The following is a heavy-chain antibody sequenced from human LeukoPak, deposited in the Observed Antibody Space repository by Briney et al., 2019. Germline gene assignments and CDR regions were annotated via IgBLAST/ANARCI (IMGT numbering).Heavy chain of an antibody. CDR3: ARHDSSGWYGGYYFDY. V-gene: IGHV4-4*02. Sequence: SGTLSLTCAVSGGSISSSNWWSWVRQPPGKGLEWIGEIYHSGSTNYNPSLKSRVTISVDTSKNQFSLKLSSVTAADTAVYYCARHDSSGWYGGYYFDYWGQGTLVTVSS. J-gene: IGHJ4*02. CDR2: IYHSGST. CDR1: GGSISSSNW. D-gene: IGHD6-19*01.